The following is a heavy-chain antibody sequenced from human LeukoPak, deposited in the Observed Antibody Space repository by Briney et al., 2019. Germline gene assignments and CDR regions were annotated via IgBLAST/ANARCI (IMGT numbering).Heavy chain of an antibody. D-gene: IGHD6-19*01. J-gene: IGHJ3*02. V-gene: IGHV3-21*01. CDR3: ARELAADDAFDI. Sequence: GGSLRLSCAASGFTFSSYSMNWVRQAPGKGLEWVSSISSSSYIYYADSVKGRFTISRDNAKNSLYLQMSSLRAEDTAVYYCARELAADDAFDIWGQGTMVTVSS. CDR2: ISSSSYI. CDR1: GFTFSSYS.